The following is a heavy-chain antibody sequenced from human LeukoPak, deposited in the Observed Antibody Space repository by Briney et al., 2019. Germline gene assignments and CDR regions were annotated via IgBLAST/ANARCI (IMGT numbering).Heavy chain of an antibody. CDR3: ARLRRNSDKSGFYYY. D-gene: IGHD3-22*01. V-gene: IGHV3-21*04. CDR1: GLTFSSFS. J-gene: IGHJ6*01. CDR2: INTVASYI. Sequence: GGSLRLFCAASGLTFSSFSFNWVRQGPGKGLEWVSSINTVASYIYYADSVKGRFTISRDNAKNSLYLQMNSLRAEDTGVYYCARLRRNSDKSGFYYY.